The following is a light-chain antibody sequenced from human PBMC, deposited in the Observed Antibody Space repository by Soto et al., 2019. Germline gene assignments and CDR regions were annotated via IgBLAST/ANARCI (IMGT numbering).Light chain of an antibody. CDR2: GAS. J-gene: IGKJ1*01. Sequence: EIVLTQSPGTLSLSPGERATLSCRASQGVSNYLAWYQQKPGQAPRLLIYGASNRATGIPARFSGSGSGTEFTLTINSLQSEDFAVYYCQQCSNWPRTFGQGTKVDIK. CDR3: QQCSNWPRT. V-gene: IGKV3-15*01. CDR1: QGVSNY.